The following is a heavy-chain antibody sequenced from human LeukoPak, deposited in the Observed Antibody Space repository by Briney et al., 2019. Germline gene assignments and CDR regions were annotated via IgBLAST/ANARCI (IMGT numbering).Heavy chain of an antibody. CDR1: GGSFSGYY. V-gene: IGHV4-34*01. D-gene: IGHD2-2*01. J-gene: IGHJ6*02. CDR3: ARARSYCSSTSCRSRYYYYGMDV. CDR2: INHSGST. Sequence: SETLSLTCAVYGGSFSGYYWSWIRQPPGKGLEWIGEINHSGSTNYNPSLKSRVTISVDTSKNQFSLKLSSVTAADTAVYYCARARSYCSSTSCRSRYYYYGMDVWGQGTTVTVSS.